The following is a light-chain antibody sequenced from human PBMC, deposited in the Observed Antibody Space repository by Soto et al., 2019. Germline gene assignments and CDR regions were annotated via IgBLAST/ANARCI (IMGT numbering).Light chain of an antibody. CDR3: MQATQFPALT. V-gene: IGKV2-24*01. J-gene: IGKJ4*01. CDR2: KGS. Sequence: DIVLTQAPLSSPVTLGQPASISCKSSQSLEHIDGNTYLSWLQQRPGQPPRLLIYKGSKRFSGVPDRFSGSGAGTDFTLKISRVEAEDVGVYYCMQATQFPALTFGGGTKVDIK. CDR1: QSLEHIDGNTY.